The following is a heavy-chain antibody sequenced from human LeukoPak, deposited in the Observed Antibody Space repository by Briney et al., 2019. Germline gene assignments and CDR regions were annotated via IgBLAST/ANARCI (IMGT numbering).Heavy chain of an antibody. CDR1: GYTFTGYY. CDR3: ALYSSGLFDP. J-gene: IGHJ5*02. D-gene: IGHD6-19*01. V-gene: IGHV1-2*02. Sequence: ASVKVSCKASGYTFTGYYMHWVRQAPGQGLEWMGWINPNSGGTNYAQKFQGRVTMTRDTSITTAYLELSGLRSDDTAVYYCALYSSGLFDPWGQGTLVTVSS. CDR2: INPNSGGT.